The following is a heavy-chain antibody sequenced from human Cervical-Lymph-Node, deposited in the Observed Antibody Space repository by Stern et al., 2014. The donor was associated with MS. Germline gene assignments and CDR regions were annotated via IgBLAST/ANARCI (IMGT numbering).Heavy chain of an antibody. CDR1: GGSFSGDY. V-gene: IGHV4-34*01. Sequence: QVQLQQWGAGLLKPSETLSLTCAVYGGSFSGDYWSWIRQPPGKGLEWIGRINHSGSTNYNPSLQSRVTISVDTSKNELSLNLSSVTAADTAIYYCARGADTTMVFWLRSGSPTYWFDNWGQGTLVTVSS. D-gene: IGHD5-18*01. J-gene: IGHJ4*02. CDR3: ARGADTTMVFWLRSGSPTYWFDN. CDR2: INHSGST.